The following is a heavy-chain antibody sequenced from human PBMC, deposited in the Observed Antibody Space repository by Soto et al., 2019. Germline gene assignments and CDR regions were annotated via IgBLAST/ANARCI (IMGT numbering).Heavy chain of an antibody. D-gene: IGHD2-15*01. CDR2: IYYSGST. Sequence: SETLSRTCTVSGGSISSRSYYWGWIRQPPGKGLEWIGSIYYSGSTYYKLSLKSRVTISVDTSKNQFSLKLSSVTAADTAVYFCARLPGYCSGDSCLIDYWGQGTPVIVS. CDR1: GGSISSRSYY. V-gene: IGHV4-39*01. CDR3: ARLPGYCSGDSCLIDY. J-gene: IGHJ4*02.